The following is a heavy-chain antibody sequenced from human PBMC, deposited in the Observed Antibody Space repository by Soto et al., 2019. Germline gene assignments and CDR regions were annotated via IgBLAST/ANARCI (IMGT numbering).Heavy chain of an antibody. J-gene: IGHJ4*02. V-gene: IGHV3-30-3*01. CDR1: GFTFSSYA. CDR3: ARERIYSSSWYDY. CDR2: ISYDGSNK. D-gene: IGHD6-13*01. Sequence: QVQLVESGGGVVQPGRSLRLSCAASGFTFSSYAMHWVRQAPGKGLEWVSVISYDGSNKSYADSVKGRFTISRDNSNHTLYLQMNSLRAEDTAVYYCARERIYSSSWYDYWGQGTLVTVAS.